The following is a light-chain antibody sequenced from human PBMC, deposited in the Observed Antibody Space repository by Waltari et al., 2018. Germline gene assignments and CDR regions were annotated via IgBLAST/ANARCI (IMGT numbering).Light chain of an antibody. V-gene: IGKV3-15*01. J-gene: IGKJ2*01. Sequence: ELVITQSPATLSVSPGARATLSCRASQSVSSNLAWYQQKPGQAPRLLIFGASTRATGIPARFSGSGSGTEFTLTISSLQSEDFAIYYCQQYNNWPYTFGQGTKLEIK. CDR2: GAS. CDR3: QQYNNWPYT. CDR1: QSVSSN.